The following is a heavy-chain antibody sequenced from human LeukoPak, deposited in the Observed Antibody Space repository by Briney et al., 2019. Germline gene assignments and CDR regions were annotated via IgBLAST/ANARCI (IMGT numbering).Heavy chain of an antibody. J-gene: IGHJ4*02. CDR3: ARDAGTYDFDY. CDR1: GFTFSSYS. V-gene: IGHV3-21*01. Sequence: GGSLRLSCAASGFTFSSYSINWVRQAPGKGLEWVSSISSSSSYIYYADSVQGRFTISRDNAKNSLYLQMISLRAEDTAVYYCARDAGTYDFDYWGQGTLVTVSS. CDR2: ISSSSSYI. D-gene: IGHD4-17*01.